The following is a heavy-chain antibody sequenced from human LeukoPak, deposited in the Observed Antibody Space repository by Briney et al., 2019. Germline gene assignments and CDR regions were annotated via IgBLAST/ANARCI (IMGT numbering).Heavy chain of an antibody. CDR2: MYTSGST. V-gene: IGHV4-61*02. Sequence: SETLSLTCTVSGALISSGSYYWSWIRQPAGKGLEWIGRMYTSGSTNYNPSLKSRVTISVDTSKNQFSLKLSSVTAADTTVYYCARVPTLTTAYWYFDLWGRGTLVTVSS. CDR1: GALISSGSYY. CDR3: ARVPTLTTAYWYFDL. J-gene: IGHJ2*01. D-gene: IGHD4-17*01.